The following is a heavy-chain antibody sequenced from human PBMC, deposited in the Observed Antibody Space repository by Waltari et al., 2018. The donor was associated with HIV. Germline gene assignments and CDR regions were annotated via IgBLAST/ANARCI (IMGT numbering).Heavy chain of an antibody. J-gene: IGHJ4*02. V-gene: IGHV1-8*01. D-gene: IGHD6-19*01. CDR1: GYTFTSYD. Sequence: QVQLVQSGAEVKKPGASVKVSCKASGYTFTSYDINWVRQATGQGLEWMGWMNPNSGDTGYAHKFQGRITMTSNTSRSTVYMELSSLTSEETAVYYCVRAAIYSRGCFDYWGQGTLVTVSS. CDR3: VRAAIYSRGCFDY. CDR2: MNPNSGDT.